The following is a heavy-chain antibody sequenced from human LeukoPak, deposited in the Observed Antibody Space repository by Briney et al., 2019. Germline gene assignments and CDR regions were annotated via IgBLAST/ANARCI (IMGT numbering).Heavy chain of an antibody. Sequence: GGSLRLSCEASRFVFSSSGMHWVRRAPGKGLEWVAFIRYDGSDKYYADSVKGRFTISRDNSKNTLYLQMNSLRAEDTALYCCARDRPQYCSSVNCYVFDCWGQGTLVTVSS. CDR2: IRYDGSDK. CDR1: RFVFSSSG. V-gene: IGHV3-30*02. J-gene: IGHJ4*02. D-gene: IGHD2-2*01. CDR3: ARDRPQYCSSVNCYVFDC.